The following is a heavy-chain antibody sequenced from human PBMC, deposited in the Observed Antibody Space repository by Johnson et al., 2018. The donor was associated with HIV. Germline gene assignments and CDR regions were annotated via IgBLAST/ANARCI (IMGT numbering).Heavy chain of an antibody. CDR2: IWYDGNNK. D-gene: IGHD3-16*01. V-gene: IGHV3-33*08. CDR3: TTERLQKVLRAFDI. CDR1: GFTFSSYA. Sequence: QVQLVESGGGLVQPGGSLRLSCAASGFTFSSYAMSWVRQAPGKGLQWVAAIWYDGNNKYYADSVKGRFTVSRDNSKNTLYLQMNRLKTEDTAVYYCTTERLQKVLRAFDIWGQGTMVTVSS. J-gene: IGHJ3*02.